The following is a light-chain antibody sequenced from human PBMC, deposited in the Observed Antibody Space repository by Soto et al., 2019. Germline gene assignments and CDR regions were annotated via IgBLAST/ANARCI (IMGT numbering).Light chain of an antibody. J-gene: IGKJ2*01. Sequence: EVVLTQSPCTLSLSPGERATLACRAIQSVSSSFLAWYQQKPGPAPRLLIHAASTGAPGIPARFRGSGSGTDFTLTISSLEPEDSAVYFCHQYADSPQTFGQGTKVEIK. CDR1: QSVSSSF. CDR2: AAS. V-gene: IGKV3-20*01. CDR3: HQYADSPQT.